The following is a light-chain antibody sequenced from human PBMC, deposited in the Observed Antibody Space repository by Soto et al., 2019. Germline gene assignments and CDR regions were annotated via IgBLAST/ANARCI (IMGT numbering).Light chain of an antibody. CDR1: QSVSSN. J-gene: IGKJ5*01. CDR2: DAS. CDR3: QQRSNLPPFT. V-gene: IGKV3-11*01. Sequence: MMLKQSPATLSVTQGERATLSCRASQSVSSNLAWYQQKPGQAPRLLIYDASNRATDIPARFSGSGSGTDFTLTISSLEPEDFAVYYCQQRSNLPPFTFGQGTRLEIK.